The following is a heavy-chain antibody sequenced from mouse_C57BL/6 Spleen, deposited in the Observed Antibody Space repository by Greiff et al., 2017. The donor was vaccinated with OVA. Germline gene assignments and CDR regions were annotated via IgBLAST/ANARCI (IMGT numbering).Heavy chain of an antibody. CDR1: GYTFTSYW. J-gene: IGHJ1*03. V-gene: IGHV1-50*01. CDR3: ARTDGWYFDV. Sequence: VQLQQSGAELVKPGASVKLSCKASGYTFTSYWMQWVKQRPGQGLEWIGEIDPSDSYTNYNQKFKGKATLTVDTSSSTAYMQLSSLTSEDSAVYYCARTDGWYFDVWGTGTTVTVSS. CDR2: IDPSDSYT.